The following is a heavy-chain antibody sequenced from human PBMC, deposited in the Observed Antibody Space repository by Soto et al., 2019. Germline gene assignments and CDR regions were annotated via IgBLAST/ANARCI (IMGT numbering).Heavy chain of an antibody. J-gene: IGHJ3*02. Sequence: VASVRVSCKASGYSFTSYAMHWVRQAPGQRLEWMGWINAGNGNTKYSQKFQGRVTITRDTSASTAYMELSSLRSEDTAVYYCARDLFSSGSYGDDAFDIWGQGTMVTVSS. CDR1: GYSFTSYA. CDR2: INAGNGNT. CDR3: ARDLFSSGSYGDDAFDI. V-gene: IGHV1-3*01. D-gene: IGHD1-26*01.